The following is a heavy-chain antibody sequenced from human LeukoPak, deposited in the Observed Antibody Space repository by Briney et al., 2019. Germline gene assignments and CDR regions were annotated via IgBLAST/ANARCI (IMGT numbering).Heavy chain of an antibody. Sequence: GGSLRLSCEASGFTLRHYGMHWVRQAPGKGLEWMAFISHDGSNRYSLDSVRGRFTISRDNSKNTLFLQMNSLSAEDTAVYYCVKDKGYDYADGFDFWGQGTLVTVSP. D-gene: IGHD4/OR15-4a*01. V-gene: IGHV3-30*18. CDR3: VKDKGYDYADGFDF. J-gene: IGHJ4*02. CDR1: GFTLRHYG. CDR2: ISHDGSNR.